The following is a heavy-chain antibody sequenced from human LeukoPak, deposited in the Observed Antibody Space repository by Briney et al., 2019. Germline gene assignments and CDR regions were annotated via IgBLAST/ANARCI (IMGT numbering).Heavy chain of an antibody. CDR3: ARGGLLGYCSSTSRRYRGWFDP. CDR2: INHCGST. J-gene: IGHJ5*02. D-gene: IGHD2-2*01. Sequence: SETLSLTCAVYGGSFSGYYWSWIRQPPGKGLEWIGEINHCGSTNYNPFLKSRVTISVDTSKNQFSLKLSSVTAADTAVYYCARGGLLGYCSSTSRRYRGWFDPWGQGTLVTVSS. CDR1: GGSFSGYY. V-gene: IGHV4-34*01.